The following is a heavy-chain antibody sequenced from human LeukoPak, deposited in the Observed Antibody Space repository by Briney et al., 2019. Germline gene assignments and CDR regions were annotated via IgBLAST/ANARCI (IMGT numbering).Heavy chain of an antibody. CDR1: GYTFTSYY. J-gene: IGHJ5*02. CDR3: ARDHCSSTSCYLVHNKFKLNWFDP. D-gene: IGHD2-2*01. V-gene: IGHV1-46*01. Sequence: ASVKVSCKASGYTFTSYYMHWVRQAPGQGLEWMGMINPSGGSTSYAQKFQGRVTMTRDTSTSTAYMELRSLRSDDTAVYYCARDHCSSTSCYLVHNKFKLNWFDPWGQGTLVTVSS. CDR2: INPSGGST.